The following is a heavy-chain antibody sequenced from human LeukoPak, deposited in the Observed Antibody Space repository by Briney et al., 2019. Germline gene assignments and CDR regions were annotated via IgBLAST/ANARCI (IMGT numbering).Heavy chain of an antibody. J-gene: IGHJ4*02. Sequence: ASVKVSCKASGYTFTSFGVGWVRQAPGQGLEWMGWISGYNGNTNYAQKLQGRVTMTTDISTSTAYMELRSLRSDDTAVYYCARNPGYSGSYNRVDYWGQGTLVTVSS. CDR1: GYTFTSFG. CDR3: ARNPGYSGSYNRVDY. CDR2: ISGYNGNT. V-gene: IGHV1-18*01. D-gene: IGHD1-26*01.